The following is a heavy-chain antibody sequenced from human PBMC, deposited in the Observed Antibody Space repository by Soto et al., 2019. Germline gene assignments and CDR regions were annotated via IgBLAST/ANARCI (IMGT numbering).Heavy chain of an antibody. CDR2: IRSKANSYAT. D-gene: IGHD4-17*01. J-gene: IGHJ1*01. CDR3: TRGFNYGGNTSCQH. CDR1: GFTFSGSA. V-gene: IGHV3-73*02. Sequence: EVQLVESGGGLVQPGGSLKLSCAASGFTFSGSAMHWVRQASGKGLEWVGRIRSKANSYATAYAASVKGRFTISRDDSKNTAYLKMNSLKTEDTAVYYCTRGFNYGGNTSCQHWGQGTLVTVSS.